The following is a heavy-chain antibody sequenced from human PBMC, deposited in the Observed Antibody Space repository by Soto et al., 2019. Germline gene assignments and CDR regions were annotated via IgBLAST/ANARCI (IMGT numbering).Heavy chain of an antibody. CDR2: IPYDGINS. V-gene: IGHV3-30*01. D-gene: IGHD1-26*01. CDR3: ARAHDVVVSIEKRRYFPYYWMDA. J-gene: IGHJ6*02. CDR1: GFPFNTYP. Sequence: GGSLRLSCAASGFPFNTYPMHWVRQAPGKGLGWVSVIPYDGINSWYAESVRGRFIISRADSQNTLYLQSNSLTIQDTAVYYCARAHDVVVSIEKRRYFPYYWMDACGQGNTVSVSS.